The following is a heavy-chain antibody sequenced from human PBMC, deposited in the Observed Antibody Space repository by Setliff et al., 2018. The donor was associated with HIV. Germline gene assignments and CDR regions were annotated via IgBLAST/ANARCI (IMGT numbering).Heavy chain of an antibody. CDR1: GGSISSDNYY. Sequence: TLSLTCTVSGGSISSDNYYWSWIRQPAGKGLGWIGRIYTSGNTKYNPSLKSRVTISVDTSKNQLSLKLSSVTAADTAVYYCARESGLQVRGAMYYYMDVWGTGTTVT. D-gene: IGHD3-10*01. V-gene: IGHV4-61*02. CDR3: ARESGLQVRGAMYYYMDV. CDR2: IYTSGNT. J-gene: IGHJ6*03.